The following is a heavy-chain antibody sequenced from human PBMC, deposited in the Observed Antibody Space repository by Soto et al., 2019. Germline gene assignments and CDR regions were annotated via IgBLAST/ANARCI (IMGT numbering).Heavy chain of an antibody. J-gene: IGHJ4*02. Sequence: XGSLRLSCAASGFTFSLYSMIWVRRAPGKGLEWVSSISSTSTYIYFADSLKGRLTISRDNAKNSLFLQMDSLRAEDTAIYYCVRARATDSRPDYWGQGTLVTVSS. CDR3: VRARATDSRPDY. V-gene: IGHV3-21*06. CDR1: GFTFSLYS. CDR2: ISSTSTYI. D-gene: IGHD3-22*01.